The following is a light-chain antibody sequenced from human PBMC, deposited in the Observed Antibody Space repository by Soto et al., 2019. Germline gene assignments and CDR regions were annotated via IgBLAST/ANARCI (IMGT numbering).Light chain of an antibody. CDR3: APWEDRLKSCG. J-gene: IGLJ1*01. Sequence: QSVLTQPPSASGPAGEVVTISWSGCDSNMGSNSVYWYQHLPRMAPKLLIYYSNQRPSGVPARFSGSESGTSASLSISGLQPEEEADYAGAPWEDRLKSCGFGIVTKVTGL. CDR2: YSN. V-gene: IGLV1-44*01. CDR1: DSNMGSNS.